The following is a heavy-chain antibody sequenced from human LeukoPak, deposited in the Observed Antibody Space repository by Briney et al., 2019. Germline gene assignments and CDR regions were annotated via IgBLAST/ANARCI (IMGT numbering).Heavy chain of an antibody. CDR2: IIPIFGTA. CDR1: GGTFSSYA. V-gene: IGHV1-69*13. J-gene: IGHJ6*02. CDR3: ARSTFGGVIVMYYYYGMDV. Sequence: ASVKVSCKASGGTFSSYAISWVRQAPGQGLEWMGGIIPIFGTANYAQKFQGRVTITADESTSTAYMELSSLRSEDTAVYYCARSTFGGVIVMYYYYGMDVWGQGTTVTVSS. D-gene: IGHD3-16*02.